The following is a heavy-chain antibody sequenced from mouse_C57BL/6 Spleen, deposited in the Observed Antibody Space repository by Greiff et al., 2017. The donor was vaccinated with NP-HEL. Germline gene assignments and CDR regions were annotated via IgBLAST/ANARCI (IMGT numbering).Heavy chain of an antibody. V-gene: IGHV1-69*01. D-gene: IGHD2-5*01. J-gene: IGHJ2*01. CDR3: ARARLLYQLPDYFDY. Sequence: QVQLQQPGAELVMPGASVKLSCKASGYTFTSYWMHWVKQRPGQGLEWIGEIDPSDSYTNYNQKFKGKSTLTVDKSSSTAYMQLSSLTSEDSAVYYCARARLLYQLPDYFDYWGQGTTLTVSS. CDR1: GYTFTSYW. CDR2: IDPSDSYT.